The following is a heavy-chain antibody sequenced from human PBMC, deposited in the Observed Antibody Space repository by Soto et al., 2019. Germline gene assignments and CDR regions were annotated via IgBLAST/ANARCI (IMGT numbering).Heavy chain of an antibody. D-gene: IGHD1-1*01. Sequence: VGSLRLSCAASGFTFSSYAMSWVRQAPGKGLEWVSAISGSGGSTYYADSVKGRFTISRDNSKNTLYLQMNSLRAEDTAVYYCTTGMGYNPGFDYWGQGTLVTVSS. CDR1: GFTFSSYA. V-gene: IGHV3-23*01. CDR3: TTGMGYNPGFDY. J-gene: IGHJ4*02. CDR2: ISGSGGST.